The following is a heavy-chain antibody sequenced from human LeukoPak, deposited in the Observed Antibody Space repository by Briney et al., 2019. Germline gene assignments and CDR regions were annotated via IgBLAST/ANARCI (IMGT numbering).Heavy chain of an antibody. V-gene: IGHV3-64D*09. D-gene: IGHD6-6*01. CDR3: VRGYSSSSGSY. J-gene: IGHJ4*02. Sequence: GGSLRFSCSAXXXTFSSYVMHXVXQXPGXXXXXVSAISSDGGGTYYADSVKGRFTISRDNSKNTLYLQMTSLRAEDTAMYYCVRGYSSSSGSYWGQGTLVTVSS. CDR1: XXTFSSYV. CDR2: ISSDGGGT.